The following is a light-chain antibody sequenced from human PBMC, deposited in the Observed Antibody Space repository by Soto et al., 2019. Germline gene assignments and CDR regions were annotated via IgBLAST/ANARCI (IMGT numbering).Light chain of an antibody. Sequence: IQMTQSPSSLSASVGDRVTITCRASQSISSYLNWYQQKPGKAPKLLIYTASTLQSGVPSRFSGSGSGTDFTLTISSLQPEDSATYYCQQSYSTPKFGQGTKVDIK. CDR3: QQSYSTPK. J-gene: IGKJ1*01. V-gene: IGKV1-39*01. CDR1: QSISSY. CDR2: TAS.